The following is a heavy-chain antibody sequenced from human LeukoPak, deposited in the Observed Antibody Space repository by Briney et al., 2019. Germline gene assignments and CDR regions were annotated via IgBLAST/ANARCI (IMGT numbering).Heavy chain of an antibody. V-gene: IGHV3-15*01. D-gene: IGHD2-2*02. J-gene: IGHJ3*02. CDR3: TTGDTYIVVVPAAIPPYDAFDI. CDR1: GFTFTNAW. CDR2: IKSKTDGGTT. Sequence: GGSLRLSCAASGFTFTNAWMSWVRQAPGKGLEWVGRIKSKTDGGTTDYAAPVKGRFTISRDDSKYTLYLQMNSLKTEDTAVYYCTTGDTYIVVVPAAIPPYDAFDIWGQGTMVTVSS.